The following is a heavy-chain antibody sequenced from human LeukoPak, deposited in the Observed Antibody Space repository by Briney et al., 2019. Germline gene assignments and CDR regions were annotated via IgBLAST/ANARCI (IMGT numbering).Heavy chain of an antibody. CDR3: AKDLRFGSGSYYASDY. V-gene: IGHV3-23*01. D-gene: IGHD1-26*01. J-gene: IGHJ4*02. CDR1: GFTFSSYA. CDR2: ISGSGGST. Sequence: GGSLRLSCAASGFTFSSYAMSWVRQAPGKGLEWVSAISGSGGSTYYADSVKGRFTISRDNSKNTLYLQMNSLRAEDTAVYYCAKDLRFGSGSYYASDYWGQGTLVTVSS.